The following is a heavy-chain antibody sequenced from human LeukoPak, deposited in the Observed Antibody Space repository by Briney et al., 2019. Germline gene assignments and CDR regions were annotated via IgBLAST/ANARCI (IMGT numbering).Heavy chain of an antibody. V-gene: IGHV4-39*01. CDR3: ARRRYYDSTGYLD. J-gene: IGHJ1*01. D-gene: IGHD3-22*01. Sequence: SETPSLTCSVSGGYISSSSYYWGWIRQPPGKGLEWIGDIYYTGRTYYNSSLKSRLTVSIDTSKNQFSLKLASLSAADTAVYYCARRRYYDSTGYLDWGQGTLITVSS. CDR1: GGYISSSSYY. CDR2: IYYTGRT.